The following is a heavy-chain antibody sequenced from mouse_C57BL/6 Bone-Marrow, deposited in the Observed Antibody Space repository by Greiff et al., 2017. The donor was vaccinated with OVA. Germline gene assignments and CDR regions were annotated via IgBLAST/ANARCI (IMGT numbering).Heavy chain of an antibody. CDR1: GFTFSSYT. CDR3: ASLGKAWFAY. J-gene: IGHJ3*01. V-gene: IGHV5-9*01. D-gene: IGHD1-1*01. Sequence: DVKLVESGGGLVKPGGSLKLSCAASGFTFSSYTMSWVRQTPEKRLEWVATISGGGGNTYYPDSVKGRFTISRDNAKNTLYLQMSSLRSEDTALYYCASLGKAWFAYWGQGTLVTVSA. CDR2: ISGGGGNT.